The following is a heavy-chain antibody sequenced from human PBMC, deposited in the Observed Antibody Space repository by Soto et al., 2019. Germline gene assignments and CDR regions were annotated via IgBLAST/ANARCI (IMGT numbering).Heavy chain of an antibody. CDR2: IKEDGNEK. D-gene: IGHD1-1*01. CDR3: ARDVEHNALDI. Sequence: EVQLVESGGGLVQPGGSLRLSCEASGFTFSNYWMNWVRQAPGKGLEWVASIKEDGNEKFYVDSVKGRFTISRDNAKNSLNLQMNSLRAGDTAVYYCARDVEHNALDIWGQGTMVTVS. CDR1: GFTFSNYW. V-gene: IGHV3-7*01. J-gene: IGHJ3*02.